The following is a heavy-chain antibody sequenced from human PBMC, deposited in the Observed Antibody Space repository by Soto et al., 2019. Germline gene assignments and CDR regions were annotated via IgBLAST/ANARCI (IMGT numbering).Heavy chain of an antibody. Sequence: TGGSLRLSCAASGFTFSSYSMNWVRQAPGKGLEWVSSISSSSSYIYYADSVKGRFTISRDNAKNSLYLQMNSLRAEDTAVYYCARAYYYDSSGYDVCWFDPWGQGTLVTVSS. CDR1: GFTFSSYS. D-gene: IGHD3-22*01. V-gene: IGHV3-21*01. CDR2: ISSSSSYI. CDR3: ARAYYYDSSGYDVCWFDP. J-gene: IGHJ5*02.